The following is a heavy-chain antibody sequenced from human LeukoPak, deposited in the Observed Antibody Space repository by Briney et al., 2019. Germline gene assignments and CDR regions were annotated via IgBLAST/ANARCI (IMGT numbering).Heavy chain of an antibody. Sequence: GGSLRLSCAASGFTFSSYAMHWVRQAPGKGLEWVAVISYDGSNKYYADSEKGRFTISRDNSKNTLYLQMNSLRAEDTAVYYCARGYYDSSGLDYWGQGTLVTVSS. CDR1: GFTFSSYA. J-gene: IGHJ4*02. V-gene: IGHV3-30-3*01. CDR3: ARGYYDSSGLDY. D-gene: IGHD3-22*01. CDR2: ISYDGSNK.